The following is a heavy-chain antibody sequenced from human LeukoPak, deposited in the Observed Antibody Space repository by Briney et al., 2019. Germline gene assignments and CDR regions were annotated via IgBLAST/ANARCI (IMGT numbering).Heavy chain of an antibody. D-gene: IGHD3-10*01. Sequence: SETLSLTCTVSGDSISSGTYYWSWIRQPAGKGLEWIGRIYTSGSTNYNPSLRSRVTISVDTSKNQFSLKLSSVTAADTAVYYCARESITMVRGAIDYWGQGTLVTVSS. CDR3: ARESITMVRGAIDY. CDR2: IYTSGST. V-gene: IGHV4-61*02. J-gene: IGHJ4*02. CDR1: GDSISSGTYY.